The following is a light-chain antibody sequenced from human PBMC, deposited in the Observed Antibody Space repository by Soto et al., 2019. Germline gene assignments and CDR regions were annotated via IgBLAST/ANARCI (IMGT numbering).Light chain of an antibody. V-gene: IGKV3-11*01. CDR3: QQRSNWPLLT. Sequence: EIVLTQSPATLSLSPGERATLSCRASQSVSNYLAWYQQKPGQAPRLLLYDASNRATGIPARFSGSGSGTDFTLTISSLEPEDFAVYYGQQRSNWPLLTFGGGTKVEIK. CDR1: QSVSNY. CDR2: DAS. J-gene: IGKJ4*01.